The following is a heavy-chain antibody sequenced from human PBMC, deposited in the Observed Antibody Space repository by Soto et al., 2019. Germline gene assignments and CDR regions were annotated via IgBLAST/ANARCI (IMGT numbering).Heavy chain of an antibody. J-gene: IGHJ5*02. CDR2: IYYSGST. CDR3: ARDRGYCSGGSCFNWFEP. V-gene: IGHV4-59*01. Sequence: SETLSLTCTVSGGSISNNYWSWIRQPPGKGLEWIGHIYYSGSTDYNPSLRSRVAISVDMSKTHFSLKLTSVTAADTAVYYCARDRGYCSGGSCFNWFEPWGPGTLVTVSS. D-gene: IGHD2-15*01. CDR1: GGSISNNY.